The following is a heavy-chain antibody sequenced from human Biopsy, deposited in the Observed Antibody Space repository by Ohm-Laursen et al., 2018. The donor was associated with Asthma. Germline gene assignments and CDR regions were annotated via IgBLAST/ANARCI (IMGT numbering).Heavy chain of an antibody. D-gene: IGHD5-18*01. J-gene: IGHJ4*02. V-gene: IGHV3-48*01. Sequence: SLRLSCAAAGFTFSSYSMNWVRQAPGKGLEWVSYISSSSSTIYYADSVKGRFTISRDNAKNSLYLQMNSLRGGDTAVYYCARFKRGYSYGYAGVFDYWGQGTLVTVSS. CDR3: ARFKRGYSYGYAGVFDY. CDR1: GFTFSSYS. CDR2: ISSSSSTI.